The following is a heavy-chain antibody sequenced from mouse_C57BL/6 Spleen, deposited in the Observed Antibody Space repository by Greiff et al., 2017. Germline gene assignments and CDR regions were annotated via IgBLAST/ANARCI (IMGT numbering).Heavy chain of an antibody. Sequence: VQLQQPGAELVKPGASVKMSCKASGYTFTSYWITWVKQRPGQGLEWIGDIYPGSGSTNYNEKFKSKAILTADKSSSTAYMELRSLTSEDSAVYYCTRPHITTVPWYFDVWGTGTTVTVSS. CDR3: TRPHITTVPWYFDV. CDR1: GYTFTSYW. CDR2: IYPGSGST. D-gene: IGHD1-1*01. J-gene: IGHJ1*03. V-gene: IGHV1-55*01.